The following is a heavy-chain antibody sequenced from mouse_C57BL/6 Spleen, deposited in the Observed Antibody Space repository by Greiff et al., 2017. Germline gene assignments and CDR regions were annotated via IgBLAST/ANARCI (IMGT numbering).Heavy chain of an antibody. V-gene: IGHV1-64*01. Sequence: QVQLQQPGAELVKPGASVKLSCKASGYTFTSSWLHWVKQRPGQGLEWIGMIHPNSGSTNYNEKFKSKATLTVDKSSSTAYMQLSSLTSEDSAVYYCARDSNYVMDYWGQGTSVTVSS. CDR2: IHPNSGST. J-gene: IGHJ4*01. CDR3: ARDSNYVMDY. CDR1: GYTFTSSW. D-gene: IGHD2-5*01.